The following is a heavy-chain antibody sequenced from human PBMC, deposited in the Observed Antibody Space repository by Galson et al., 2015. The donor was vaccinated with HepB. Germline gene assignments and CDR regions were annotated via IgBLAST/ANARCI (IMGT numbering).Heavy chain of an antibody. J-gene: IGHJ4*02. V-gene: IGHV3-7*01. CDR3: ARDSYYDFWSDLMDY. CDR1: GFTFSSYW. Sequence: SLRLSCEASGFTFSSYWMSWVRQAPGKGLEWVANIKQDGSEKYYVDSVKGRFTISRDNAKNSLYLQMNSLRAEDTAVYYCARDSYYDFWSDLMDYWGQGTLVTVSS. CDR2: IKQDGSEK. D-gene: IGHD3-3*01.